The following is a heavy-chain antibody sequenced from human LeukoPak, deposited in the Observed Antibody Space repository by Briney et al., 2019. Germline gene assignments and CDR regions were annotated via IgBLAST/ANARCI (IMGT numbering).Heavy chain of an antibody. CDR2: IRGSGGST. CDR3: AKDSKGYSSGWDLDY. Sequence: GGSLRLSCAASGFTFSSYGMSWVRQAPGKGLEWVSAIRGSGGSTYYADSVKGRFTISRDNSKNTLYLQMNSLRAEDTALYYCAKDSKGYSSGWDLDYWGQGTLVTVSS. J-gene: IGHJ4*02. D-gene: IGHD6-19*01. CDR1: GFTFSSYG. V-gene: IGHV3-23*01.